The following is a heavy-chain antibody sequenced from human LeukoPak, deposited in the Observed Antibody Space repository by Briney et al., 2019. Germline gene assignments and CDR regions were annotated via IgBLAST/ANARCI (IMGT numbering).Heavy chain of an antibody. D-gene: IGHD3-10*01. V-gene: IGHV3-7*01. CDR1: GFTFSSYE. J-gene: IGHJ4*02. CDR2: IKQDGSKK. CDR3: ARFISLGG. Sequence: GGSLRLSCAASGFTFSSYEMNWVRQAPGKGLEWVANIKQDGSKKNYVDSVKGRFTISRDNAKNSLYLQMNSLRVEDTAVHYCARFISLGGWGQGAPVTVSS.